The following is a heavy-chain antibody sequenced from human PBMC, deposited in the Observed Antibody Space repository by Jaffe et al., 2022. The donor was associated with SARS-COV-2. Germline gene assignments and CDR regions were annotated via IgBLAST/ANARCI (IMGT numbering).Heavy chain of an antibody. J-gene: IGHJ4*02. CDR1: GGSISSSNYY. D-gene: IGHD3-10*01. CDR3: ARMVEGVTSIDY. CDR2: IYYSGST. Sequence: QLQVQESGPGLVKPSETLSLTCTVSGGSISSSNYYWGWIRQPPGKGLEWIATIYYSGSTYYNPSLKSRVTISADTSKNQVSLNLRSVTAADTAVYYCARMVEGVTSIDYWGQGTLVTVFS. V-gene: IGHV4-39*01.